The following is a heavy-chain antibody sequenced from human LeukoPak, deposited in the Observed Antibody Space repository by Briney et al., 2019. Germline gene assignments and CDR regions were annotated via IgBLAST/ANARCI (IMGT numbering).Heavy chain of an antibody. J-gene: IGHJ6*02. CDR2: ISSSSSYI. CDR3: ARTGSHYGMDV. Sequence: PGGSLRLSCAASGFTFSSYSMNWVRQAPGKGLEWVSSISSSSSYICYADSVKGRFTISRDNAKNSLYLQMNSLRAEDTAVYYCARTGSHYGMDVWGQGTTVTVSS. D-gene: IGHD1-14*01. V-gene: IGHV3-21*01. CDR1: GFTFSSYS.